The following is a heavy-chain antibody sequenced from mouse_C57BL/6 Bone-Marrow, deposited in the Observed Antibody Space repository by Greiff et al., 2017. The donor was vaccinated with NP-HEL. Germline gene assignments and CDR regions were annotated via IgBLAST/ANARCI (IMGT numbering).Heavy chain of an antibody. J-gene: IGHJ3*01. CDR1: GFNIKDDY. Sequence: VQLKQSGAELVRPGASVKLSCTASGFNIKDDYMHWVKQRPEQGLEWIGWIDPENGDPDYASKFPGKATITADPSSNTAYLQLSSLTSDDTAVDSCTTRGYPWFAYWGQGTLVTVSA. D-gene: IGHD2-2*01. CDR2: IDPENGDP. V-gene: IGHV14-4*01. CDR3: TTRGYPWFAY.